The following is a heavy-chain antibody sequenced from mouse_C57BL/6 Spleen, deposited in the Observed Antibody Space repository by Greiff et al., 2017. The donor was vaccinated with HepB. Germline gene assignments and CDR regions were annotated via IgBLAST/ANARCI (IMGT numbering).Heavy chain of an antibody. Sequence: QVQLQQPGAELVRPGSSVKLSCKASGYTFTSYWMHWVKQRPIQGLEWIGNIDPSDSETHSNQKFKDKATLTVNKSSSTAYMQLSSLTSEDSAVYYCARGGCYYYGSSPYYFDYWGQGTTLTVSS. CDR1: GYTFTSYW. J-gene: IGHJ2*01. CDR2: IDPSDSET. V-gene: IGHV1-52*01. D-gene: IGHD1-1*01. CDR3: ARGGCYYYGSSPYYFDY.